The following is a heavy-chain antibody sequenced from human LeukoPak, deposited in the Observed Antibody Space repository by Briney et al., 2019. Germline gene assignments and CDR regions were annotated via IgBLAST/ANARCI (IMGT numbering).Heavy chain of an antibody. CDR2: IYYSGST. CDR3: ARHKSGRGYSYGFYYYYGMDV. Sequence: SETLSLTCTVSGGSISSYYWSWIRQPPGKGLEWIGYIYYSGSTNYNPSLKSRVTISVDTSKNQFSLKLSSVTAADTVVYYCARHKSGRGYSYGFYYYYGMDVWGQGTTVTVSS. CDR1: GGSISSYY. J-gene: IGHJ6*02. V-gene: IGHV4-59*08. D-gene: IGHD5-18*01.